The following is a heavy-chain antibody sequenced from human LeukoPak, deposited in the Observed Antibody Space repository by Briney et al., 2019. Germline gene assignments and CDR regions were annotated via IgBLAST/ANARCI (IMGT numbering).Heavy chain of an antibody. J-gene: IGHJ5*02. Sequence: PSETLSLTCTVSGGSISSSSYYWGWFRQPPGKGLEWIGSIYYSGSTYYNPSLKSRVTISVDTSKNQFSLKLSSVTAADTAVYYCARADIVRGDWFDPWGQGTLVTVSS. CDR2: IYYSGST. CDR1: GGSISSSSYY. D-gene: IGHD2-15*01. V-gene: IGHV4-39*07. CDR3: ARADIVRGDWFDP.